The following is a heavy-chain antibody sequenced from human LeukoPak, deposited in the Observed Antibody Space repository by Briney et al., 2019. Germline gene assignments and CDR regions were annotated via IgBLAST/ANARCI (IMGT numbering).Heavy chain of an antibody. Sequence: SETLSLTCTVSGGSPTGYYWSWIRQPPGKGLEWIAYVYYTGRTLYNPSLESRVTISVDTSKTQISLKLTSVTAADTAVYYCARHMSVSYDAFDLWGRGTPVAVSS. V-gene: IGHV4-59*08. CDR3: ARHMSVSYDAFDL. D-gene: IGHD3-10*01. CDR1: GGSPTGYY. J-gene: IGHJ3*01. CDR2: VYYTGRT.